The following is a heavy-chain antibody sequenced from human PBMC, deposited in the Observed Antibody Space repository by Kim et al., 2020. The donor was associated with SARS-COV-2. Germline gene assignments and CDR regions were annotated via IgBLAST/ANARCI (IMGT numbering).Heavy chain of an antibody. J-gene: IGHJ6*02. V-gene: IGHV3-73*01. CDR1: GFTFSGSA. CDR3: TRHEGDLWFGELSGYGMDV. Sequence: GGSLRLSCAASGFTFSGSAMHWVRQASGKGLEWVGRIRSKANSYATAYAASVKGRFTISRDDSKNTAYLQMNSLKTEDTAVYYCTRHEGDLWFGELSGYGMDVWGQGTTVTVSS. D-gene: IGHD3-10*01. CDR2: IRSKANSYAT.